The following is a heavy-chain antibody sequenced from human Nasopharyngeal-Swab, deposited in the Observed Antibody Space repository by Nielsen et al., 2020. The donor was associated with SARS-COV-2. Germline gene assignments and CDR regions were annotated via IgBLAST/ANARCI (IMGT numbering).Heavy chain of an antibody. V-gene: IGHV3-13*01. CDR3: ARARGINLGLGVVGDMDV. J-gene: IGHJ6*03. Sequence: GSLRLSCAASGFTFSSYDMHWVRQVTVKGLEWVSSIGTEGDTHYPDSVKGRFTISRENAKSSLYLQMSIVRAEDTGVYYCARARGINLGLGVVGDMDVWGKGTTVTVSS. CDR2: IGTEGDT. D-gene: IGHD3-3*01. CDR1: GFTFSSYD.